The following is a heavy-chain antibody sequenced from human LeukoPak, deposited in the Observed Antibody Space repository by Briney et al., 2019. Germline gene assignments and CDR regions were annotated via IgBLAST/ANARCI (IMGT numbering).Heavy chain of an antibody. CDR1: GGSFSGYY. Sequence: PSETLSLTCVVYGGSFSGYYWSWIRQPPGKGLEWIGEIDQSGATNYNPSLKSRVSISVDTSKKQFSLTLTSMAAADTAVYYCARVPHYYFGYGYFDSSGQGTLVTVSS. D-gene: IGHD3-10*01. J-gene: IGHJ4*02. CDR2: IDQSGAT. CDR3: ARVPHYYFGYGYFDS. V-gene: IGHV4-34*01.